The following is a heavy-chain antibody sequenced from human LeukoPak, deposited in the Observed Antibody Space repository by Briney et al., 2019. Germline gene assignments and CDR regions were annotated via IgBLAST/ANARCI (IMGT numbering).Heavy chain of an antibody. D-gene: IGHD3-16*01. CDR3: ARGLGPYPGDPGDY. Sequence: ASVKVSCKASGYTFTGYYMHWVRQAPGQGLEWMGWISAYNGNTNYAQKLQGRVTMTTDTSTSTAYMELRSLRSDDTAVYYCARGLGPYPGDPGDYWGQGTLVTVSS. V-gene: IGHV1-18*04. CDR1: GYTFTGYY. CDR2: ISAYNGNT. J-gene: IGHJ4*02.